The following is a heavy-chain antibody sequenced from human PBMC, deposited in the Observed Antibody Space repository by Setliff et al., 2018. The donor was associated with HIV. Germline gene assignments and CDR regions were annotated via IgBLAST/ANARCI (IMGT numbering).Heavy chain of an antibody. V-gene: IGHV3-48*01. J-gene: IGHJ6*02. Sequence: GGSLRLSCAASGFTFSYYGMNWVRQAPGKGLEWVSYIDRSSSTIYYADSVKGRFTISRDNAKNSLYLQMNSLRAEDTAVYYCAKPLTQWGVSPYHYAVDVWGQGTTVTVSS. CDR1: GFTFSYYG. CDR2: IDRSSSTI. CDR3: AKPLTQWGVSPYHYAVDV. D-gene: IGHD1-26*01.